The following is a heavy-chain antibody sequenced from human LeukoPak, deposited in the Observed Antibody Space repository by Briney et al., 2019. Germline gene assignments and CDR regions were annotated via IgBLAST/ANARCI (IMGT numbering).Heavy chain of an antibody. CDR3: ASDRTRPPYYYDSSGYYPIDY. D-gene: IGHD3-22*01. J-gene: IGHJ4*02. Sequence: ASVMVSCKASGYTFTSYGISWVRQAPGQGLEWMGWISAYNGNTNYAQKLQGRVTMTTDTSTSTAYMELRSLRSDDTAVYYCASDRTRPPYYYDSSGYYPIDYWGQGTLVTVSS. CDR2: ISAYNGNT. V-gene: IGHV1-18*01. CDR1: GYTFTSYG.